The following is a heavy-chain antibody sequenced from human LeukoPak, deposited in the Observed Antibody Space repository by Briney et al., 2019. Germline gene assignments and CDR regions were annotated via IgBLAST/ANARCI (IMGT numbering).Heavy chain of an antibody. Sequence: ASVKVSCKASGYTFTSYDINWVRQATGQGLEWMGWMNPNSGNTGYAQKFQGRVTITRNTSISTAYMELSSLRSDDTAVYYCARNNDDYGDGGAFDIWGQGTMVTVSS. CDR2: MNPNSGNT. CDR1: GYTFTSYD. CDR3: ARNNDDYGDGGAFDI. V-gene: IGHV1-8*03. D-gene: IGHD4-17*01. J-gene: IGHJ3*02.